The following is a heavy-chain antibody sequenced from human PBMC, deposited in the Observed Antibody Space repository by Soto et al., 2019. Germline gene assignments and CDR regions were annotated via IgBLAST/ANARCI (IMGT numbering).Heavy chain of an antibody. Sequence: GGSLRLSCAASGFTFSNAWMSWVRQAPGKGLEWVGRIKSKTDGGTTDYAAPVKGRFTISRDDSKNTLYLQMNSLKTEDTAVYYCTTGTMIVVVSRHFDYWGQGTLVTVSS. J-gene: IGHJ4*02. CDR3: TTGTMIVVVSRHFDY. V-gene: IGHV3-15*01. D-gene: IGHD3-22*01. CDR2: IKSKTDGGTT. CDR1: GFTFSNAW.